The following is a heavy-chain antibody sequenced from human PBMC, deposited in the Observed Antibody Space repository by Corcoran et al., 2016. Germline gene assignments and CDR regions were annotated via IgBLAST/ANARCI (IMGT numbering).Heavy chain of an antibody. V-gene: IGHV1-46*01. Sequence: QVQLVQSGAEVKKPGASVKVSCKASGYTFTSYYMHWVRQAPGQGLEWMGIINPSGGSTSYAQKFQGRVTMTRDTSTSTVYMELSSLRSEDTAVYYGARTTGYCSSTSCNYYYYGMDVWGQGTTVTVSS. D-gene: IGHD2-2*01. J-gene: IGHJ6*02. CDR2: INPSGGST. CDR1: GYTFTSYY. CDR3: ARTTGYCSSTSCNYYYYGMDV.